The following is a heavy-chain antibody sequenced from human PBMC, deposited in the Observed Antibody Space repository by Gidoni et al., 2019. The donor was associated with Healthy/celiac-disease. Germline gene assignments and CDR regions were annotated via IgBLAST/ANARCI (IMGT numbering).Heavy chain of an antibody. CDR3: ARDRELRGTFDY. Sequence: EVQLVESGGGLVKPGGSLRLSCAASGFTFSSYSMNWVRQAPGKGLEWVSSISSSSSYIYYADSVKGRITISRDNAKNSLYLQMNSLRAEDTAVYYCARDRELRGTFDYWGQGTLVTVSS. CDR1: GFTFSSYS. J-gene: IGHJ4*02. V-gene: IGHV3-21*01. CDR2: ISSSSSYI. D-gene: IGHD1-26*01.